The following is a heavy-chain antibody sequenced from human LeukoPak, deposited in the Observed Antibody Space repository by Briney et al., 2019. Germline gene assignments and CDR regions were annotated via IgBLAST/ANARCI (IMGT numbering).Heavy chain of an antibody. Sequence: QDGGSLRLSCAASGFTFSTYAMRWGRHVPGKGLEWDSAIIGGGGSTNYAECVKGRFTISRDNSKNTLYLQKSSLRAEDTAVYYCAKGRPMDPTKYYYYMDVWGKGTTVTVSS. CDR2: IIGGGGST. J-gene: IGHJ6*03. V-gene: IGHV3-23*01. CDR1: GFTFSTYA. CDR3: AKGRPMDPTKYYYYMDV. D-gene: IGHD1-26*01.